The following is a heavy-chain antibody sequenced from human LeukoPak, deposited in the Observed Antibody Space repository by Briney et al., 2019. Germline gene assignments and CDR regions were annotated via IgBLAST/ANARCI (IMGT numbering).Heavy chain of an antibody. CDR1: GFTFSDYY. CDR2: ISSSGSTI. Sequence: GSLRLSCAASGFTFSDYYMSWIRQAPGKGLEWVSYISSSGSTIYYADSVKGRFTISRDNAKNSLYLQMNSLRAEDTAVYYCARAIRFLEWSDDAFDIWGQGTMVTVSS. D-gene: IGHD3-3*01. V-gene: IGHV3-11*04. CDR3: ARAIRFLEWSDDAFDI. J-gene: IGHJ3*02.